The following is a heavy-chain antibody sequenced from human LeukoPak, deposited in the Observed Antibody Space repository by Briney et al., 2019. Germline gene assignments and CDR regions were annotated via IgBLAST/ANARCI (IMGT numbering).Heavy chain of an antibody. D-gene: IGHD3-10*01. J-gene: IGHJ4*02. CDR1: GGSISSSNW. CDR2: IYHSGST. CDR3: ARYGGSGTYFFDY. Sequence: PSGTLSLTCAVSGGSISSSNWWSWVRQPPGKGLEWIGEIYHSGSTNYNPSLKSRVTISLDRSKNQFSLKLTSVTAADTAVYYCARYGGSGTYFFDYWGQGTLVTVSS. V-gene: IGHV4-4*02.